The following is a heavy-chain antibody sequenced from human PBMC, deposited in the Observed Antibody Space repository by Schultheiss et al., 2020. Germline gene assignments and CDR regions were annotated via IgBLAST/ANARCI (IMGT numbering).Heavy chain of an antibody. CDR3: ARVTLGDGYTIDY. V-gene: IGHV4-31*03. J-gene: IGHJ4*02. D-gene: IGHD5-24*01. CDR1: GGSISSGGYY. CDR2: IYYSGST. Sequence: SETLSLTCTVSGGSISSGGYYWSWIRQHPGKGLEWIGYIYYSGSTYYNPSLRSRIAISVDTSKNQFSLRLTSVTAADTAVYYCARVTLGDGYTIDYWGQGTLVTVSS.